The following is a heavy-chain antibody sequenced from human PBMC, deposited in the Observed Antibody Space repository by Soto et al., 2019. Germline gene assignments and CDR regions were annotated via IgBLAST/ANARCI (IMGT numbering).Heavy chain of an antibody. D-gene: IGHD3-22*01. V-gene: IGHV1-69*01. CDR1: GGSFNRHT. J-gene: IGHJ4*02. Sequence: QVQLVQSGSEVRKPGSSVRVSCKASGGSFNRHTISWVRQAPGQGLEWMGGIIPIFGTANHAQKFQGRVTIIADESTITGYMELSSLRSDDTAIYYCARGWGYDSTDYYYAYWGQGTLVIVSS. CDR3: ARGWGYDSTDYYYAY. CDR2: IIPIFGTA.